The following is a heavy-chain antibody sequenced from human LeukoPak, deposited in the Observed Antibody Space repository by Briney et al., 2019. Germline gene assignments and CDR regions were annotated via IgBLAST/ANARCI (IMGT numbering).Heavy chain of an antibody. V-gene: IGHV1-2*02. Sequence: ASVKVSCKASGYTFTSYGISWVRQAPGQGLEWMGWINPNSGGTNYAQKFQGRVTMTRDTSISTAYMELSRLRSDDTAVYYCASPYCSSTSCYGLDYWGQGTLVTVSS. D-gene: IGHD2-2*01. CDR1: GYTFTSYG. CDR2: INPNSGGT. J-gene: IGHJ4*02. CDR3: ASPYCSSTSCYGLDY.